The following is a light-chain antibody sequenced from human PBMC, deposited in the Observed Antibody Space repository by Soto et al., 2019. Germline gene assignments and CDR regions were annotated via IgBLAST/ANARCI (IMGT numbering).Light chain of an antibody. V-gene: IGLV2-14*01. CDR3: MSFIDSTSTHWV. Sequence: QSALTQPASVSGSPGQSITISCTGTSSDVGGYNYVSWYQQHPGKAPKLMIYEVSNRPSGISGRFSGSKSGNTASLTISGLQAEDEADYYCMSFIDSTSTHWVLGGGTKVTVL. CDR2: EVS. CDR1: SSDVGGYNY. J-gene: IGLJ3*02.